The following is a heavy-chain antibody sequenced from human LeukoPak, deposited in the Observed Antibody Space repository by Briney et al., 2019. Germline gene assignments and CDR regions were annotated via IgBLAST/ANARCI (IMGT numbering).Heavy chain of an antibody. CDR3: ARDKYGSDLYYFDY. CDR1: GYTFTGYY. D-gene: IGHD3-10*01. V-gene: IGHV1-2*02. CDR2: INPNSGGT. J-gene: IGHJ4*02. Sequence: ASVKVSCKASGYTFTGYYMHWVRQAPGQGLEWMGWINPNSGGTNYAQKFQGRVTMTRDTSISTAYMELSRLRSDDTAVYYCARDKYGSDLYYFDYWVQGTLVSVPS.